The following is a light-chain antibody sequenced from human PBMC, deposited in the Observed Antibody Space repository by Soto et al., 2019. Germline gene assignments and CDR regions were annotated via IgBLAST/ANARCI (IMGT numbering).Light chain of an antibody. CDR1: QTITSTY. CDR3: HHYGST. J-gene: IGKJ1*01. CDR2: GAS. V-gene: IGKV3-20*01. Sequence: EIVFTQSPGTPSLFPGGKATLSCRASQTITSTYLAWYQQKPGQAPRLLIYGASSRATGIPDRFSGSGSETDFTLTISRLEPEDFAVYYCHHYGSTFGQGTKVDIK.